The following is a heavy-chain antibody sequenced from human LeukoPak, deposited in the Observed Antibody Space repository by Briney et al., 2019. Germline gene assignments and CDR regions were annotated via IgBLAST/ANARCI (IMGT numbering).Heavy chain of an antibody. CDR3: ARDLGYSYGN. J-gene: IGHJ4*02. D-gene: IGHD5-18*01. CDR2: TRNKANSYTT. V-gene: IGHV3-72*01. Sequence: GGSLRLSCAASGFTFSDHYMDWVRQAPGKGLEWVGRTRNKANSYTTEYAASVKGRFTISRDDSKNSLYLQMNSLKTEDTAVYYCARDLGYSYGNWGQGTLVTVSS. CDR1: GFTFSDHY.